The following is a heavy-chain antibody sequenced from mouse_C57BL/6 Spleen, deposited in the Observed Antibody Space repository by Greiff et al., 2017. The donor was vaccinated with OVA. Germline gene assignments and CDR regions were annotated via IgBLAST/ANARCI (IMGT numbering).Heavy chain of an antibody. CDR1: GYTFTSYW. CDR3: ERTYSNYPYWYFDV. D-gene: IGHD2-5*01. CDR2: IDPSDSYS. Sequence: VQLQQPGAELVMPGASVKLSCKASGYTFTSYWMHWVKQRPGQGLEWIGEIDPSDSYSTSNQKLKGKSTLTVYKSSSPAYMQLSSLTSEDSAVYYCERTYSNYPYWYFDVWGTGTTVTVSS. V-gene: IGHV1-69*01. J-gene: IGHJ1*03.